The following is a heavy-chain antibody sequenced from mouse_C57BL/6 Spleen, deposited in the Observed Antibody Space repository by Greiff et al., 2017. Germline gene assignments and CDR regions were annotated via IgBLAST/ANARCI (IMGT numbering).Heavy chain of an antibody. Sequence: EVKVEESGGGLVQPGGSMKLSCAASGFTFSDAWMDWVRQSPEKGLEWVAEIRNKANNHATYYAESVKGRFTISRDDSKSSVSLQMNSLRAEDTGIYYCTRTPYYYGSSGAYWGQGTLVTVSA. CDR3: TRTPYYYGSSGAY. D-gene: IGHD1-1*01. CDR2: IRNKANNHAT. V-gene: IGHV6-6*01. CDR1: GFTFSDAW. J-gene: IGHJ3*01.